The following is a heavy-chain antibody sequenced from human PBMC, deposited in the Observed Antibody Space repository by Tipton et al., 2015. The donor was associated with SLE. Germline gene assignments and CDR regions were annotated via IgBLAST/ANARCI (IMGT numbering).Heavy chain of an antibody. V-gene: IGHV4-39*01. CDR2: IYYSGST. D-gene: IGHD5-18*01. CDR3: ARVGYSYGFYYYYYMDV. J-gene: IGHJ6*03. CDR1: GGSISGSIYY. Sequence: LRLSCTVSGGSISGSIYYWGWIRQPPGKGLEWIGTIYYSGSTYYNPSLKSRVTISVDTSKKQFSLKLSSVTAADTAVYYCARVGYSYGFYYYYYMDVWGKGTTVTVSS.